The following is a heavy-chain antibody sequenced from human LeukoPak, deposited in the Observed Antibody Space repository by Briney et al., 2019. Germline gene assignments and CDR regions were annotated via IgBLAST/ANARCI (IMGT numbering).Heavy chain of an antibody. V-gene: IGHV3-7*01. J-gene: IGHJ4*02. CDR1: AFTFSSYG. Sequence: PGGSLRLSCAASAFTFSSYGMHWVRQAPGEGLEWVANINQDGSEKYYVDSVKGRFTISRDNAKNSLYLQMNSLRAEDTAVYYCARARYSYGYWAYFDYWGQGTLVTVSS. CDR2: INQDGSEK. CDR3: ARARYSYGYWAYFDY. D-gene: IGHD5-18*01.